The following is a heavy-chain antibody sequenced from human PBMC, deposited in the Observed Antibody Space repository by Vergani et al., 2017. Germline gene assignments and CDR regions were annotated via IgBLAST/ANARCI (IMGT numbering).Heavy chain of an antibody. J-gene: IGHJ6*03. D-gene: IGHD3-3*01. Sequence: QVQLQESGPGLVKPSQTLSLTCTVSGGSISSGSYYWSWNRQPAGKGLEWIGRIYTSGSTNYTPSLKRRVTRSVDTSKNQFSLKLSSVTAADTAVYYCARVRDTLTIFGVYMDVWGKGP. V-gene: IGHV4-61*02. CDR1: GGSISSGSYY. CDR3: ARVRDTLTIFGVYMDV. CDR2: IYTSGST.